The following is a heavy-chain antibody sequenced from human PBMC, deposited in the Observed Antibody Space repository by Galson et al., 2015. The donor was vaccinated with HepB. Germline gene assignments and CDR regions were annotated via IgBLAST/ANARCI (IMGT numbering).Heavy chain of an antibody. D-gene: IGHD6-19*01. J-gene: IGHJ4*02. V-gene: IGHV3-30*18. Sequence: SLRLSCAASGFTFSSYGMHWVRQAPGKGLEWVAVISYDGSNKYYADSVKGRFTISRDNSKNTLYLQMNSLRAEDTAVYYCAKNSYSSGWYTEFDYWGQGTLVTVSS. CDR2: ISYDGSNK. CDR3: AKNSYSSGWYTEFDY. CDR1: GFTFSSYG.